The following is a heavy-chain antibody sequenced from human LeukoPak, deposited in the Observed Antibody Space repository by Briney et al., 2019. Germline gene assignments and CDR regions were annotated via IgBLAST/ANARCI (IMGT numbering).Heavy chain of an antibody. CDR3: ARVRSSGLTNWFDP. CDR1: GYPFTRYY. CDR2: INPNSGGT. J-gene: IGHJ5*02. V-gene: IGHV1-2*02. D-gene: IGHD6-19*01. Sequence: APVKVSCKASGYPFTRYYMHWVPQAPGQGLEWMGWINPNSGGTNYAQKFQGRVTITRDTSISTAYMELSRLRSDDTAVYYCARVRSSGLTNWFDPWGQGTLVTVSS.